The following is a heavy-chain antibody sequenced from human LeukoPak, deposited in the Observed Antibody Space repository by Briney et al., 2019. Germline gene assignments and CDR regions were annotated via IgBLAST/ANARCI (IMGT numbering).Heavy chain of an antibody. V-gene: IGHV4-59*08. D-gene: IGHD1-1*01. J-gene: IGHJ5*02. CDR3: ASHPVQLERRSWFDP. CDR1: GGSISSYY. CDR2: IYYSGST. Sequence: SETLSLICTVSGGSISSYYWSWIRQPPGKGLEWIGYIYYSGSTNYNPSLKSRVTISVDTSKNQFSLKLSSVTAAGTAVYYCASHPVQLERRSWFDPWGQGTLVTVSS.